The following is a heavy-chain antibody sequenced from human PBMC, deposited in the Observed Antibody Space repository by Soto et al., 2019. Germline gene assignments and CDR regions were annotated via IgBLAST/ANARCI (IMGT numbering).Heavy chain of an antibody. Sequence: EVQLLESGGGLVQPGGSLRLSCGASGFTYRNYAMSWVRQAPGKGLEWVSSVTSSGDNTFYADSVKGRFTISRDNSKNTLSLQLIDLRDEDTAIYYCAERNLATLPPFDYWGQGILVTVSS. CDR3: AERNLATLPPFDY. J-gene: IGHJ4*02. D-gene: IGHD6-6*01. CDR2: VTSSGDNT. CDR1: GFTYRNYA. V-gene: IGHV3-23*01.